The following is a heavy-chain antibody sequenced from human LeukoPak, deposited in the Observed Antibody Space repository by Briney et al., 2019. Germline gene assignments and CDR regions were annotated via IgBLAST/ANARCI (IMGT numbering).Heavy chain of an antibody. V-gene: IGHV1-8*01. CDR3: ARDRGQQLVLDWFDP. D-gene: IGHD6-13*01. J-gene: IGHJ5*02. CDR2: LNPKSGDT. Sequence: ASVKVSCKASGFTFSNYDINWVRQAPGQGLEWMGWLNPKSGDTGYAQKFQGRVTITADESTSTAYMELSSLRSEDTAVYYCARDRGQQLVLDWFDPWGQGTLVTVSS. CDR1: GFTFSNYD.